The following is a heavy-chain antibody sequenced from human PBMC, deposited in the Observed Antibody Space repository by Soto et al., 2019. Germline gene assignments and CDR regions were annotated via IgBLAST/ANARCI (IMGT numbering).Heavy chain of an antibody. D-gene: IGHD1-26*01. Sequence: GGSLRLSXAASGFTFSSYAMSWVRQAPGKGLEWVSGIGASGAGTYYADSVKGRFIISRDNSKNTLRLQMNSLRAEDTAVYYCALRKTGSYFDYWGQGTLVTVSS. J-gene: IGHJ4*02. CDR3: ALRKTGSYFDY. CDR2: IGASGAGT. V-gene: IGHV3-23*01. CDR1: GFTFSSYA.